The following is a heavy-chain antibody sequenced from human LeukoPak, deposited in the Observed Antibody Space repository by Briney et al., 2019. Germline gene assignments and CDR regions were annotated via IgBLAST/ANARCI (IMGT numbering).Heavy chain of an antibody. V-gene: IGHV3-23*01. CDR3: AKRRDGDTRWWGDFDS. Sequence: PGGSLRLSCAASGFTFSSYALYWLRQAPGTGLECVSGIGTSADIDYADSVKGRFSISRDNSKTTLYLQMNNLRAEDTAVYYCAKRRDGDTRWWGDFDSWGQGTLVTVSS. J-gene: IGHJ4*02. CDR2: IGTSADI. D-gene: IGHD5-24*01. CDR1: GFTFSSYA.